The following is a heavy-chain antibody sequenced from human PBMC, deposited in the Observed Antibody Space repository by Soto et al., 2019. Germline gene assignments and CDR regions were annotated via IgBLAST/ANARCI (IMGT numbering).Heavy chain of an antibody. CDR2: MNPNSGNT. Sequence: QVQLVQSGAEVKKPGASVKVSCKTSGYTFTNYNINWVRQATGQGLEWMGWMNPNSGNTGYAQKFQGRVTMTRNTSINTAYMELRSLRSGDTAVYYCARAAPYSTSSPFDYWGQGTLVTVSS. J-gene: IGHJ4*02. V-gene: IGHV1-8*01. CDR3: ARAAPYSTSSPFDY. CDR1: GYTFTNYN. D-gene: IGHD6-6*01.